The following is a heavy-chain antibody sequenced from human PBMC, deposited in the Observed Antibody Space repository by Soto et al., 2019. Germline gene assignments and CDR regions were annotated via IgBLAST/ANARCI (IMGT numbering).Heavy chain of an antibody. D-gene: IGHD3-10*01. CDR1: GYTFTGYY. Sequence: ASVKVSCKASGYTFTGYYMHWVRQAPGQGLEWMGWINPNSGGTNYAQKFQGRVTMTRDTSISTAYMELSRLRSDDTAVYYCARRNELLKTPYSFDPWGQGTLVTVSS. J-gene: IGHJ5*02. CDR2: INPNSGGT. CDR3: ARRNELLKTPYSFDP. V-gene: IGHV1-2*02.